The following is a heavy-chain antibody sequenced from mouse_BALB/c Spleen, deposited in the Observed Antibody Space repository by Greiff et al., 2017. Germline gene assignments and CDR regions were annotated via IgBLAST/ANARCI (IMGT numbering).Heavy chain of an antibody. J-gene: IGHJ4*01. CDR1: GFTFSSYA. D-gene: IGHD1-1*02. Sequence: EVQLVESGGGLVKPGGSLKLSCAASGFTFSSYAMSWVRQTPEKRLEWVASISSCGSTYYPDSVKGRFTISRDNARNILYLQMSRLRSEDTAMYYCARGLWGAMDYWGQGTSVTVSS. CDR2: ISSCGST. V-gene: IGHV5-6-5*01. CDR3: ARGLWGAMDY.